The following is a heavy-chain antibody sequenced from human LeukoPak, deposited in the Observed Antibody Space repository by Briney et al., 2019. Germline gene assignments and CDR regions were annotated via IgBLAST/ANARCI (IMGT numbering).Heavy chain of an antibody. CDR2: ISAYNGTT. D-gene: IGHD3-9*01. Sequence: ASVKVSCKASGYTFTGYGISWVRQAPGQGLEWMGWISAYNGTTNYAQKLQGRVTMTTDTSTSTAYLELRSLRSDDTAVYYCAREQTTDWLSGDFDYWGQGTLVTVSS. V-gene: IGHV1-18*01. J-gene: IGHJ4*02. CDR3: AREQTTDWLSGDFDY. CDR1: GYTFTGYG.